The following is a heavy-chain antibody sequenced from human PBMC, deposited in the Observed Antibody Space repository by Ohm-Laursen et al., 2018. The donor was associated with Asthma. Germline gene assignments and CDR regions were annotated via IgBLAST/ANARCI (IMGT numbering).Heavy chain of an antibody. CDR2: ISAYNGNT. J-gene: IGHJ4*02. CDR3: ARERGITIFGVVSNYFDY. Sequence: SVKVFCKASGYTFTSYGISWVRQAPGQGLEWMGWISAYNGNTNYAQKLQGRVTMTTDTSTSTAYMELRSLRSDDTAVYYCARERGITIFGVVSNYFDYWGQGTLVTVSS. CDR1: GYTFTSYG. V-gene: IGHV1-18*01. D-gene: IGHD3-3*01.